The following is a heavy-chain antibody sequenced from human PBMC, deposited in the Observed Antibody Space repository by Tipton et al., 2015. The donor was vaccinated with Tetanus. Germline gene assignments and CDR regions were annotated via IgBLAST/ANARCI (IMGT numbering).Heavy chain of an antibody. D-gene: IGHD3-22*01. CDR2: IYYSGST. V-gene: IGHV4-39*01. CDR1: GGSISSSSYY. J-gene: IGHJ4*02. Sequence: TLSLTCTVSGGSISSSSYYWGWIRQPPGKGLEWIGSIYYSGSTYYNPSLKSRVTISVDTSKNQFSLKLSSVTAADTAVYYCARLGDSSGYYGYWGQGTLVTVSS. CDR3: ARLGDSSGYYGY.